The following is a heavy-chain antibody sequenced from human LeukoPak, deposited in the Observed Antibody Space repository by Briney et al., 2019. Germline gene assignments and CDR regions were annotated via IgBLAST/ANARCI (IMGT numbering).Heavy chain of an antibody. CDR2: IYYSGSP. Sequence: SETLSLTCAVSGGSISSSSYYWGWIRQPPGKGLEWIGTIYYSGSPYYNPSLKSRVTISVDMSKNQFSLKLSSVTATDTAVYYCARESSGYFDAFDIWGEGTMVTVSS. D-gene: IGHD3-22*01. V-gene: IGHV4-39*01. CDR1: GGSISSSSYY. J-gene: IGHJ3*02. CDR3: ARESSGYFDAFDI.